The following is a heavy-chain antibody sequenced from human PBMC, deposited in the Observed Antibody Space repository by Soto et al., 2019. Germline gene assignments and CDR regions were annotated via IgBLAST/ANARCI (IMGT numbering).Heavy chain of an antibody. D-gene: IGHD3-3*01. CDR3: ARERKFDFWRKGLEV. CDR2: MDPNSGVT. V-gene: IGHV1-8*01. CDR1: GYTFTSYD. J-gene: IGHJ6*02. Sequence: QVHLVQSGAEVKKPGASVKVSCKASGYTFTSYDINWVRQAPGQGLEWLGWMDPNSGVTGYAQKFQGRVSMTRNISIYTAHMELSSLRSEDTAVYYCARERKFDFWRKGLEVWGQGTTVAVSS.